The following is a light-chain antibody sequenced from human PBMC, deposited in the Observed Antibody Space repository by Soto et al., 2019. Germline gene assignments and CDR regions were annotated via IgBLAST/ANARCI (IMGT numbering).Light chain of an antibody. CDR3: SSYTSSSTLNWV. CDR2: EVS. CDR1: SSDVGGYNY. V-gene: IGLV2-14*01. Sequence: QSVLTQPASVSGSPGQSITISCTGTSSDVGGYNYVSWYQQHPGKAPKLLIYEVSNRPSGVSHRFSGSKSGNTASLTISGLQAEDEADYYCSSYTSSSTLNWVFGGGTKLTVL. J-gene: IGLJ3*02.